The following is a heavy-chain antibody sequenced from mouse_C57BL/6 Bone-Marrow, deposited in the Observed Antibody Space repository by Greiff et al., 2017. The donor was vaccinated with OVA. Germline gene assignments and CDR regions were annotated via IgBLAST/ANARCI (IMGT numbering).Heavy chain of an antibody. V-gene: IGHV1-69*01. D-gene: IGHD2-3*01. CDR2: IDPYDSYT. CDR3: ASDGYPAWFAY. J-gene: IGHJ3*01. Sequence: QVQLQQPGAELVMPGASVKLSCKASGYTFTSYWMHWVKQRPGQGLEWIGEIDPYDSYTNYNQKFKGKSTLTVDKSSSTAYMQLSSLTSEDSAVYYCASDGYPAWFAYWGQGTLVTVSA. CDR1: GYTFTSYW.